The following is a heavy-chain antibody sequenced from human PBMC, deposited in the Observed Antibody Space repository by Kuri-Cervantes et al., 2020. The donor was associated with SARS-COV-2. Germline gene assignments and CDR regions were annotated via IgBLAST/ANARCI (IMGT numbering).Heavy chain of an antibody. V-gene: IGHV4-39*07. J-gene: IGHJ6*02. D-gene: IGHD1-14*01. Sequence: GSLRLSCTVSGGSISGSGYYWAWIRQPPGKGLEWIGHIHYRETTYYNPSLKSRATISVDTSKNQFSLKLSSVTAADTAVYYCAREYRGFYGMDVWGQGTTVTVSS. CDR1: GGSISGSGYY. CDR2: IHYRETT. CDR3: AREYRGFYGMDV.